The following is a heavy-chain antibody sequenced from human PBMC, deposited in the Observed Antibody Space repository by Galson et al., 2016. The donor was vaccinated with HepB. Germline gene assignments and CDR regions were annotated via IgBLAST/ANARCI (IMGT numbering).Heavy chain of an antibody. J-gene: IGHJ4*02. CDR2: INTNNGDA. Sequence: SVKVSCKASGYTFIDYAMNWLRQAPGQGLEWVGWINTNNGDATYAQGFTGRFVSSMDTSVSTAFLQISSLKVDDTAVYYCARDPLALWGQGTLVTVSS. V-gene: IGHV7-4-1*02. CDR1: GYTFIDYA. CDR3: ARDPLAL.